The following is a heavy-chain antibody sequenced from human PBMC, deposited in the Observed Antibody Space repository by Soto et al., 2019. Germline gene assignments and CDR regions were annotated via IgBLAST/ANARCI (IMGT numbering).Heavy chain of an antibody. D-gene: IGHD3-10*01. CDR3: ARANRRGMVRGVTKFDY. CDR1: GGSISSGDYY. Sequence: TSETMSLTCTVSGGSISSGDYYWSWIRQPPGKGLEWIGYIYYSGSTYYNPSLKSRVTISVDTSKNQFSLKLSSVTAADTAVYYCARANRRGMVRGVTKFDYWGQGTLVTVSS. J-gene: IGHJ4*02. CDR2: IYYSGST. V-gene: IGHV4-30-4*01.